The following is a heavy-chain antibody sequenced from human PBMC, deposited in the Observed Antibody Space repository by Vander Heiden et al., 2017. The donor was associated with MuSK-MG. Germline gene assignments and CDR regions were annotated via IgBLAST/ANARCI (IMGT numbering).Heavy chain of an antibody. CDR1: GYTFTSYY. V-gene: IGHV1-46*03. CDR2: INPSGGST. Sequence: QLVQSGAEVKKPGASAKVSCKASGYTFTSYYMHWVRQAPGQGLEWMGIINPSGGSTSYAQKFQGRVTMTRDTSTSTVYMELSNLRSEDTAVYYCARILEADVDVWGQGTTVTVSS. J-gene: IGHJ6*02. D-gene: IGHD3-3*01. CDR3: ARILEADVDV.